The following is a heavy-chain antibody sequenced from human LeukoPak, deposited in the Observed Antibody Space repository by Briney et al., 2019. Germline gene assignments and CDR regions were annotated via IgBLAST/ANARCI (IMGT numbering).Heavy chain of an antibody. CDR1: GGSISSSNW. V-gene: IGHV4-4*02. Sequence: SETLSLTCAVSGGSISSSNWWSWVRQPPGKGLEWIGEIYHSGSTNYNPSLKSRVTISVDTSKNQFSLKLSSVTAADTAVYYCARVWAYSYYYFDYWGQGTLVTVSS. J-gene: IGHJ4*02. CDR3: ARVWAYSYYYFDY. CDR2: IYHSGST. D-gene: IGHD5-18*01.